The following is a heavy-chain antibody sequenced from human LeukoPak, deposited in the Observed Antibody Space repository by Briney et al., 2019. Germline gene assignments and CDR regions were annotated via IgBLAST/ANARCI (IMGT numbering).Heavy chain of an antibody. D-gene: IGHD1/OR15-1a*01. V-gene: IGHV4-59*08. CDR3: ARLPLIATTRGGFDP. J-gene: IGHJ5*02. CDR1: GGSISGYY. CDR2: IYDTGAT. Sequence: SEALSLTCTVSGGSISGYYWSWIRQPPGKRLEWVGYIYDTGATNYNPSLKSRFTISIDTSKNQFSLNLSSVTAADTAVYYCARLPLIATTRGGFDPWGQGTLVTVSS.